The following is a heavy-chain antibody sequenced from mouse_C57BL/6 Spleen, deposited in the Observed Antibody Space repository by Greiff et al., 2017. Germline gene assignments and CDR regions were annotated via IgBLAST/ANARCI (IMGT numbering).Heavy chain of an antibody. J-gene: IGHJ2*01. V-gene: IGHV1-26*01. CDR3: ARFNYYGSSYFDY. Sequence: EVKLQQSGPELVKPGASVKISCKASGYTFTDYYMNWVKQSHGKSLEWIGDINPNNGGTSYNQKFKGKATLTVDKSSSTAYMELRSLTSEDSAVYYCARFNYYGSSYFDYWGQGTTLTVSS. CDR1: GYTFTDYY. CDR2: INPNNGGT. D-gene: IGHD1-1*01.